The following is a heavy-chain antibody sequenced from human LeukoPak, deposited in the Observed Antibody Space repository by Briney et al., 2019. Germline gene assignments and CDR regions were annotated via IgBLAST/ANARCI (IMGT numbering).Heavy chain of an antibody. CDR2: LRGGGEST. D-gene: IGHD4-23*01. V-gene: IGHV3-23*01. J-gene: IGHJ4*02. Sequence: GRSLRLSCAASGYTFSSYAMSWVRQAPGKGLEWVSALRGGGESTFYADSVKGRFTISRDNSKNTLYPQMNSLRAEDTAVYYCAKIFNWYGGYFDYWGQGTLVTVSS. CDR3: AKIFNWYGGYFDY. CDR1: GYTFSSYA.